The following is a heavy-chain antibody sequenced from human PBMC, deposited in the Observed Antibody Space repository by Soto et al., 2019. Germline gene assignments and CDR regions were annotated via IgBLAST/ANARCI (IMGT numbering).Heavy chain of an antibody. J-gene: IGHJ4*02. CDR1: GFTFGNHW. V-gene: IGHV3-74*01. Sequence: GSLRLSCAASGFTFGNHWMHWVRQAPGKGLEWVSRMNSDGSTTNYADSVKGRFTVSRDNAKNTLYLQVNSLRAEDTAVYYCATAEVDYWGPGTLVTVSS. CDR3: ATAEVDY. CDR2: MNSDGSTT.